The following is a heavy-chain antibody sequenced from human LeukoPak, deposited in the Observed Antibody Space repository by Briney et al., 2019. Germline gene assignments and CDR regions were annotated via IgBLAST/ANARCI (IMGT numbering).Heavy chain of an antibody. V-gene: IGHV1-18*01. Sequence: ASVKVSCKASGYTFTSYGISWVRQAPGQGLEWMGWISAYNGNTNYAQKLQGRVTMTTDTSTSTAYMELRSLRSDDTAVYYCARSAPHSSSWYFWFDPWGQGTLVTVSS. CDR1: GYTFTSYG. CDR2: ISAYNGNT. J-gene: IGHJ5*02. CDR3: ARSAPHSSSWYFWFDP. D-gene: IGHD6-13*01.